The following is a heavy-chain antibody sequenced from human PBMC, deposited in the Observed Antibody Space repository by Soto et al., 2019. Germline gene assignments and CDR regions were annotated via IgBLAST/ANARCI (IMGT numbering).Heavy chain of an antibody. CDR1: GHRISSYW. Sequence: DSLKISCKGSGHRISSYWIVWVRSLPRKGRECMGIIYPGDSDTIYRPSFQGQVTFSADKSTSTAYLQWSSLKASDTAMYYCARQGSNGAYYYYGMDVWVQGTTVTVSS. V-gene: IGHV5-51*01. CDR3: ARQGSNGAYYYYGMDV. CDR2: IYPGDSDT. J-gene: IGHJ6*02. D-gene: IGHD2-8*01.